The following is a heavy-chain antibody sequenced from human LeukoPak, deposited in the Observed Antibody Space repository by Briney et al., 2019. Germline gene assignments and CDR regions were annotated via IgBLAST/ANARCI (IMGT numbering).Heavy chain of an antibody. CDR2: INAGNGNT. D-gene: IGHD3-3*01. Sequence: GSVAASCQVSGYTLTSYAMHWVRPAPGERSEWMGCINAGNGNTKYSRTFQVTVTITRDTSASTAYRELSSLRSEDTAVYYCARGIIRNWFDPWGQGTLVTVSS. CDR3: ARGIIRNWFDP. J-gene: IGHJ5*02. CDR1: GYTLTSYA. V-gene: IGHV1-3*01.